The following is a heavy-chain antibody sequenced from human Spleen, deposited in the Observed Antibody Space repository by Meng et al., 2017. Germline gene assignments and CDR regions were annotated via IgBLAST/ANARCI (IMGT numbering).Heavy chain of an antibody. D-gene: IGHD6-6*01. Sequence: QVQLQESGPGLVKHSETLSLTCAVSGGSISSSNSWSWVRKPPGKGLEWIGEIYHGGTTSYNPSLKSRVTISVDRSKNQFSLNLSSVTAADTAVYYCARDLRAYSTSPFDYWGQGTLVTVSS. CDR2: IYHGGTT. CDR3: ARDLRAYSTSPFDY. CDR1: GGSISSSNS. J-gene: IGHJ4*02. V-gene: IGHV4-4*02.